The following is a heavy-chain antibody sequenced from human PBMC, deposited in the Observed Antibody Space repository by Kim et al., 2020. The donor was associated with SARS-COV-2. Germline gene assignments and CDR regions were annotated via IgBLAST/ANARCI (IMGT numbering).Heavy chain of an antibody. CDR2: IYSGGST. CDR1: GFTVSSNY. CDR3: ARGTKPGYSSGWYVIDY. D-gene: IGHD6-19*01. J-gene: IGHJ4*02. V-gene: IGHV3-53*01. Sequence: GGSLRLSCAASGFTVSSNYMSWVRQAPGKGLEWVSVIYSGGSTYYADSVKGRFTISRDNSKNTLYLQMNSLRAEDTAVYYCARGTKPGYSSGWYVIDYWGQGTLVTVSS.